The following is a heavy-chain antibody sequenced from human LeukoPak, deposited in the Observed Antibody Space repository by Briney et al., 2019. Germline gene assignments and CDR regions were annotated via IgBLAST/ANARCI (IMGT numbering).Heavy chain of an antibody. CDR2: LYYSGNT. CDR3: ARWFGDY. V-gene: IGHV4-39*01. J-gene: IGHJ4*02. Sequence: SETLSLTCTVSGGSISSSSYYWGWIRQPPGKGLEWIGSLYYSGNTYYHPSLKTRVTISVDTSKKQFPLNLGSVISADTAVYYWARWFGDYWGQGTLVTVSS. D-gene: IGHD3-10*01. CDR1: GGSISSSSYY.